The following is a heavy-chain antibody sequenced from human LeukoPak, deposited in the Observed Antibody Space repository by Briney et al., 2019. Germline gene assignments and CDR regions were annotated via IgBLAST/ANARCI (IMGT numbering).Heavy chain of an antibody. V-gene: IGHV4-34*01. J-gene: IGHJ5*02. CDR3: ARKGWIQLWFDP. D-gene: IGHD5-18*01. Sequence: PSETLSLTCAVYGGSFSGYYWSWIRQPPGKGLGWIGEINHSGSTNYNPSLKSRVTISVDTSKNQFSLKLSSVTAADTAVYYCARKGWIQLWFDPWGQGTLVTVSS. CDR2: INHSGST. CDR1: GGSFSGYY.